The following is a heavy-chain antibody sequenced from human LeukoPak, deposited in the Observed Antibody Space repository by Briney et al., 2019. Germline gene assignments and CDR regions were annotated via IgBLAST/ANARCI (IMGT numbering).Heavy chain of an antibody. J-gene: IGHJ3*02. CDR2: IKSKTDGGTT. CDR3: TTAYCGGDCYSTDAFDI. V-gene: IGHV3-15*01. CDR1: GFTFSNAW. Sequence: PGGSLRLSCAASGFTFSNAWMSWVRQAPGKGLEWVGRIKSKTDGGTTDYAAPVKGRFTISRDDSKNTLYLRMNSLKTEDTAVYYCTTAYCGGDCYSTDAFDIWGQGTMVTVSS. D-gene: IGHD2-21*02.